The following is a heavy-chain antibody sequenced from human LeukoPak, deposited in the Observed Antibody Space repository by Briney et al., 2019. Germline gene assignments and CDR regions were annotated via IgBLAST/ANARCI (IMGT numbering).Heavy chain of an antibody. CDR1: GGSVSSGSYY. D-gene: IGHD4-11*01. V-gene: IGHV4-61*01. Sequence: SETLSLTCTVSGGSVSSGSYYWSWIRQPPGKGLEWIGYIYYSGSTNYNPSLKSRVTISVDTSKNQFSLNLTSVTAADTAVYYCARGGLGGITAYSNYLFDYWGQGTLVTVSS. CDR2: IYYSGST. CDR3: ARGGLGGITAYSNYLFDY. J-gene: IGHJ4*02.